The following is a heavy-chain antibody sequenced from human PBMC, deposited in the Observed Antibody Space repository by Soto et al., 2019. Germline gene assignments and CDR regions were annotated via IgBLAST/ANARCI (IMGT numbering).Heavy chain of an antibody. CDR1: GFTFSSYA. D-gene: IGHD3-22*01. CDR2: ISGGGVAT. CDR3: AKGRESSGSCRPFDY. Sequence: EVQVLESGGGLGQSGGSLRLSCAASGFTFSSYAMSWVRQAPGKELEWVSAISGGGVATNYADSVKGRITISRDNSKNTLYLQMNSMRAEDAAVYYCAKGRESSGSCRPFDYWGQGNLVAVAS. V-gene: IGHV3-23*01. J-gene: IGHJ4*02.